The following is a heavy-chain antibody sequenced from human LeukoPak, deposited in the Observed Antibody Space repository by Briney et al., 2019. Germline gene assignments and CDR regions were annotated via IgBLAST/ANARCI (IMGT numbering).Heavy chain of an antibody. V-gene: IGHV4-4*07. CDR1: GGSISSYY. D-gene: IGHD6-19*01. CDR3: ARDSVAGYYYGMDV. J-gene: IGHJ6*02. CDR2: IYTSGST. Sequence: SETLSLTCTVSGGSISSYYWSWIRQPAGKGLEWIGRIYTSGSTNYNPSLKSRVTMSVDTSKNQFSLKPSSVTAADTAVYYCARDSVAGYYYGMDVWGQGTTVTVSS.